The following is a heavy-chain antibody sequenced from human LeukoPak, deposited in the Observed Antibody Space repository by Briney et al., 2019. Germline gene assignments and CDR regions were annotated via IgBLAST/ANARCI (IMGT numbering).Heavy chain of an antibody. Sequence: ASVKVSSTASGYTFTSYYMHSVRQAPGQGLEWMGIINPSGGSTSYAQKFQGRVTMTRDMSTRTVYMELSSLRSEDTAVYYCARESSGFDYWGQGTLVSVSS. CDR3: ARESSGFDY. J-gene: IGHJ4*02. CDR1: GYTFTSYY. CDR2: INPSGGST. V-gene: IGHV1-46*01. D-gene: IGHD3-22*01.